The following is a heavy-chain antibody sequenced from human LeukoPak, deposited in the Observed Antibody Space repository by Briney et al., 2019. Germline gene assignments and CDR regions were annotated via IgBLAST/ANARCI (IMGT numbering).Heavy chain of an antibody. CDR3: ARRPGGVVAAKKGYSSDY. Sequence: SSETLSLTCTVSGASISSYYWSWIRQPPGKGLEWIGYISNHGSANYNPSLNSPVTISVGTSQNQFFLELSSVTAADTAVYYCARRPGGVVAAKKGYSSDYWGQGTLVTVSS. D-gene: IGHD2-15*01. CDR1: GASISSYY. CDR2: ISNHGSA. J-gene: IGHJ4*02. V-gene: IGHV4-59*01.